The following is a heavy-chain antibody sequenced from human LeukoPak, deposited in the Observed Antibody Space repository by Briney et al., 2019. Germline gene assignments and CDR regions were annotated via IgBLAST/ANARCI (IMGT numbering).Heavy chain of an antibody. D-gene: IGHD2-21*02. V-gene: IGHV4-59*08. Sequence: KSSETLSLTCSVSGGSVSGYYWSWTRQSPGRGLEWIGCIYSSGATLYSPSLKSRVTMSVDTSENQFSLKLNSVTAADTAVYYCARHDAVPVIRRGFDFWGQGTLVSVSS. CDR2: IYSSGAT. CDR3: ARHDAVPVIRRGFDF. J-gene: IGHJ4*02. CDR1: GGSVSGYY.